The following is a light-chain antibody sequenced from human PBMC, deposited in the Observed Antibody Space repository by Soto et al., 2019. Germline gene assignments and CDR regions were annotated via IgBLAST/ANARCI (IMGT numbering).Light chain of an antibody. V-gene: IGLV1-40*01. CDR3: QSYDNSLSSDVV. CDR1: SSNIGAGYD. Sequence: QSVLTQPPSVSGAPGQTVTISCTGSSSNIGAGYDVHWYQQLPGTAPKLLIYGNYYRPSGVPDRFSGSKSGTSASLAITGLQAEDEADYYCQSYDNSLSSDVVFGGGTKVTV. J-gene: IGLJ2*01. CDR2: GNY.